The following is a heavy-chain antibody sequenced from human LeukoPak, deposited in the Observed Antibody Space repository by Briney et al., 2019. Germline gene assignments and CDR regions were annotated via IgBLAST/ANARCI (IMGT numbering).Heavy chain of an antibody. CDR2: ISAYNGNT. J-gene: IGHJ4*02. Sequence: VASVKVSCKASGYTFTSYGISWVRQAPGQGLEWMGWISAYNGNTNYAQKLQGRVTMTTDTSTSTAYMELRSLRSDDTAVYYCARDRYSSGWPQGWYRGQGTLVTVSS. CDR3: ARDRYSSGWPQGWY. CDR1: GYTFTSYG. V-gene: IGHV1-18*01. D-gene: IGHD6-19*01.